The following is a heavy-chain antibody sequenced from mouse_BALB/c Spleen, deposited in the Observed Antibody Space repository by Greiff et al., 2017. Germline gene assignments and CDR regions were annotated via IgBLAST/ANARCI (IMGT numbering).Heavy chain of an antibody. Sequence: EVNLVESGPGLVKPSQSLSLTCTVTGYSITSDYAWNWIRQFPGNKLEWMGYISYSGSTSYNPSLKSRISITRDTSKNQFFLQLNSVTTEDTATYYCARGGSRFAYWGQGTLVTVSA. CDR3: ARGGSRFAY. CDR2: ISYSGST. D-gene: IGHD1-1*01. V-gene: IGHV3-2*02. J-gene: IGHJ3*01. CDR1: GYSITSDYA.